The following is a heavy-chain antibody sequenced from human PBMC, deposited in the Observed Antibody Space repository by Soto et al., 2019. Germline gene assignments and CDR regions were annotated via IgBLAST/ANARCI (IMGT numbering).Heavy chain of an antibody. J-gene: IGHJ4*02. CDR1: GFTFSSYW. V-gene: IGHV3-7*01. CDR3: ASRFCSSSSCFEKSWCYFDS. CDR2: IKQDGSEK. Sequence: PGGSLRLSCAASGFTFSSYWMSWVRQAPGKGLEWVANIKQDGSEKYYVDSVKGRFTISRDNAKNSLYLQMNSLRAEDTAVYYCASRFCSSSSCFEKSWCYFDSWGQGTLVTVSS. D-gene: IGHD2-2*01.